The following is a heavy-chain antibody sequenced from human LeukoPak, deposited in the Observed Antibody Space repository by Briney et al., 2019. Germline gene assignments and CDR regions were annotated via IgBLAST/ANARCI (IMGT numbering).Heavy chain of an antibody. CDR1: GYTLTSYD. CDR2: MNPNSGNT. D-gene: IGHD2-15*01. Sequence: ASVKVSCKASGYTLTSYDINWVRQATGQGLEWMGWMNPNSGNTGYAQKFQGRVTMTRNTSISTAYMELSSLRSEDTAVYYCARGRVYCSGGSCYNWFDPWGQGTLVTVSS. CDR3: ARGRVYCSGGSCYNWFDP. J-gene: IGHJ5*02. V-gene: IGHV1-8*01.